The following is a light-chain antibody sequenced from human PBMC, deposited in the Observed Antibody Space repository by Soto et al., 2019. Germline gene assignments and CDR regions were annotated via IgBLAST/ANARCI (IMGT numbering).Light chain of an antibody. J-gene: IGLJ2*01. CDR1: SGSIASNY. Sequence: NFMLTQPHSVSESPGKTVTISCTRSSGSIASNYVQWYQQRPGSAPTTVIYEDNQRPSGLPDRFSGSIDSSSNSASLAISGLKTEDEADYYCQSYDSSNPVVFGGGTKLTV. CDR2: EDN. CDR3: QSYDSSNPVV. V-gene: IGLV6-57*04.